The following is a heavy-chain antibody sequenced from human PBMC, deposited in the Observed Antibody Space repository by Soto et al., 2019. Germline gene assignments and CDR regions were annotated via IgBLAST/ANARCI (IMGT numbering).Heavy chain of an antibody. D-gene: IGHD3-22*01. CDR1: GFTFSSYA. Sequence: QVQLVESAGGVVQPGRSLRLSCAASGFTFSSYAMHWVRQAPGKGLEWVAVIPYDGSNKYYADAVKGRFTISRDNSKKTLYLQMNSLRAEDTAVYYCAREGLNYYDSSGYYSGHLTNWIDPWGQGTLVTVSS. CDR2: IPYDGSNK. CDR3: AREGLNYYDSSGYYSGHLTNWIDP. J-gene: IGHJ5*02. V-gene: IGHV3-30-3*01.